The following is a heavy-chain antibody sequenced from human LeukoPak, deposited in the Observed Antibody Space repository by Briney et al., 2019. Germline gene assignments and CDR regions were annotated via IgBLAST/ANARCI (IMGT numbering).Heavy chain of an antibody. D-gene: IGHD6-25*01. CDR1: GFTVSSNY. V-gene: IGHV3-66*01. J-gene: IGHJ3*02. CDR2: IYSGGST. Sequence: GGSLRLSCAASGFTVSSNYMSWVRQAPGKGLEWVSVIYSGGSTYYADSVKGRFTISRDNSKNTLYLQMNSLRAEDTAVYYCARGQRLAHDAFDIWGQGTMVAVSS. CDR3: ARGQRLAHDAFDI.